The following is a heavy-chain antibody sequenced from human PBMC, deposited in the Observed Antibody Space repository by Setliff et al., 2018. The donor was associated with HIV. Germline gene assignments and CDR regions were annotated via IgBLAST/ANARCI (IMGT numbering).Heavy chain of an antibody. V-gene: IGHV3-30*02. CDR1: GFTFSSYG. CDR3: AKDFGYSSGWYLVSGTFDI. Sequence: PGESLKISCAAFGFTFSSYGMHWVRQAPGKGLEWVAFIHYDVSSKYYGDSVKGRFTISRDNSRNTLYLQMSSLRPEDTAVYYCAKDFGYSSGWYLVSGTFDIWGQGTMVTVSS. CDR2: IHYDVSSK. J-gene: IGHJ3*02. D-gene: IGHD6-19*01.